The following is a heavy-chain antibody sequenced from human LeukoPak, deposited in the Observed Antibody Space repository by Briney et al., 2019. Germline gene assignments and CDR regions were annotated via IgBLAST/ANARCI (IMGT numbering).Heavy chain of an antibody. CDR1: GGTFSSYA. V-gene: IGHV1-69*04. J-gene: IGHJ3*02. CDR3: ARVGGYDRSDDFDI. CDR2: IIPILGIA. Sequence: AASVRVSCKASGGTFSSYAISWVRQAPGQGLEWMGRIIPILGIANYAQKFQGRVTITADKSTSTAYMELSSLRSEDTAVYYCARVGGYDRSDDFDIWGQGTMVTVSS. D-gene: IGHD5-12*01.